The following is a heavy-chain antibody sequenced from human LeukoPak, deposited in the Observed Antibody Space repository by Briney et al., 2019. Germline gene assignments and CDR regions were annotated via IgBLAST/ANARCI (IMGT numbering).Heavy chain of an antibody. CDR2: IYTSGST. V-gene: IGHV4-4*07. D-gene: IGHD3-22*01. J-gene: IGHJ4*02. CDR1: GGSISSYY. Sequence: PSETLSLTCTVSGGSISSYYWSWIRQPAGKGLGWIGRIYTSGSTNYNPSLKSRVTISVDKSKNQFSLKLSSVTAADTAVYYCARAYYYDSSGYYFFDYWGQGTLVTVSS. CDR3: ARAYYYDSSGYYFFDY.